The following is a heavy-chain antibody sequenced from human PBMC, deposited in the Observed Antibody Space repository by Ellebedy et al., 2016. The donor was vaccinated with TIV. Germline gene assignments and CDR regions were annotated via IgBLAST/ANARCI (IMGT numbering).Heavy chain of an antibody. CDR1: GFTFSSYA. J-gene: IGHJ4*02. CDR3: AKEERFLEWLFTYPDY. Sequence: GESLKISXAASGFTFSSYAMSWVRQAPGKGLEWVSAISGSGGSTYYADSVKGRFTISRDNSKNTLYLQMNSLRAEDTAVYYCAKEERFLEWLFTYPDYWGQGTLVTVSS. CDR2: ISGSGGST. D-gene: IGHD3-3*01. V-gene: IGHV3-23*01.